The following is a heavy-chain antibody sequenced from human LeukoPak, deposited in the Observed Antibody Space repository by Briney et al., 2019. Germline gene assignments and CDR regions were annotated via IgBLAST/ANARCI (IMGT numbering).Heavy chain of an antibody. Sequence: PSETLSLTCTVSGGSISSYHWSWIRQPPGKGLEWIGYIFYSGSTTYNPSLKSRVTISVDTSKNQFSLKLSSVTAADTAVYYCERRGESNRNYFDYWGQGTLVTVSS. CDR2: IFYSGST. CDR3: ERRGESNRNYFDY. J-gene: IGHJ4*02. CDR1: GGSISSYH. V-gene: IGHV4-59*01. D-gene: IGHD4-11*01.